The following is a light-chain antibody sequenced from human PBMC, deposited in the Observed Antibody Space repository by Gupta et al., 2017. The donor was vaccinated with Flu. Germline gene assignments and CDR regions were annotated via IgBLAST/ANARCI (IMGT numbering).Light chain of an antibody. V-gene: IGLV1-47*01. CDR3: AAWDGNLSVWL. CDR1: RSNIGEND. CDR2: RNN. Sequence: QSVLTQPPSVSGTAGHRVAISCSGQRSNIGENDGCWYQQFPGTAPRLVIHRNNQRPSGVPDRFSGSKSGTSASLVVSGLRSEDEADYYCAAWDGNLSVWLFGGGTKLTVL. J-gene: IGLJ3*02.